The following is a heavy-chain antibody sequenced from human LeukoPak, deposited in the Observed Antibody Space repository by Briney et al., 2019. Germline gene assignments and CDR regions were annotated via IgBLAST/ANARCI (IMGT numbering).Heavy chain of an antibody. D-gene: IGHD3-10*02. V-gene: IGHV4-39*01. Sequence: PSETLSLTCTVSGGSISSRSYYWGWIRQPPGKGLEWIGSIYYSGSTYYNASLKSRVTISADTSKDQFSLKLSSVTAADTAVYYCARHPLKPYVSDWFDPWGQGTLVTVSS. J-gene: IGHJ5*02. CDR1: GGSISSRSYY. CDR3: ARHPLKPYVSDWFDP. CDR2: IYYSGST.